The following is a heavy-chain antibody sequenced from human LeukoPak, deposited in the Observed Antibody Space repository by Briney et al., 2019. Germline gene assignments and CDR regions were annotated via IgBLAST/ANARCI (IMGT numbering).Heavy chain of an antibody. CDR2: ISAYNGNT. Sequence: ASVKVSCKASGYTFTSYGISWVRQAPGQGREWMGWISAYNGNTNYAQKLQGRVTMTTDTSTSTAYMELRSLRSDDTAVYYCARSSSYYYYMDVWGKGTTATVSS. V-gene: IGHV1-18*01. CDR1: GYTFTSYG. CDR3: ARSSSYYYYMDV. D-gene: IGHD3-10*01. J-gene: IGHJ6*03.